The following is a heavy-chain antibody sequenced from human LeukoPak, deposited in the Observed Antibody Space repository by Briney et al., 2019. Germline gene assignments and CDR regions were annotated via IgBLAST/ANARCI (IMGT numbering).Heavy chain of an antibody. CDR2: IKQDGTEK. CDR1: GFTFSSYW. V-gene: IGHV3-7*01. J-gene: IGHJ6*03. Sequence: GGSLRLSCAASGFTFSSYWMNWVRQAPGKGLEWVANIKQDGTEKLYVDSVRGRFTISRDNAKNSLYLQMNSLRAEDTAVYYCARAGTIFGVVYYYYMDVWGKGTTVTVSS. CDR3: ARAGTIFGVVYYYYMDV. D-gene: IGHD3-3*01.